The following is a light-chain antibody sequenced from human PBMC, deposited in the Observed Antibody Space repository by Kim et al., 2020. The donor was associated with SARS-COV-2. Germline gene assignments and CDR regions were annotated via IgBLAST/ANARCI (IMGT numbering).Light chain of an antibody. V-gene: IGLV3-1*01. CDR1: KLGDKY. Sequence: SPGQTASITCSGDKLGDKYACWYQQKPGQSPVLVIYQDSQRPSGIPERFSGSNSGNTATLTISGTQAMDEADYYCQAWDSSTNVVFGGGTQLTVL. CDR2: QDS. CDR3: QAWDSSTNVV. J-gene: IGLJ2*01.